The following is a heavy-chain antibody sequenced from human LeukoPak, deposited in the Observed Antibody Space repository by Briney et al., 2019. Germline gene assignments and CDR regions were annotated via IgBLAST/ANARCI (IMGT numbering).Heavy chain of an antibody. V-gene: IGHV4-59*01. D-gene: IGHD3-3*01. Sequence: SETLSLTCTVSGGSISSYHWSWSRQPPGKGLEWIGDTYNSGSTNYNHSLKSRVTISVDTSKNQFSLKLSSVTAADTAVYYCAGGIFGVVINAFHIWGQGTMVTVSS. CDR2: TYNSGST. J-gene: IGHJ3*02. CDR3: AGGIFGVVINAFHI. CDR1: GGSISSYH.